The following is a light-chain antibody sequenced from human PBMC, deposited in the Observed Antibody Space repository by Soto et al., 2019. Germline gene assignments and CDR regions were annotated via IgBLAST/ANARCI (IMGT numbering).Light chain of an antibody. CDR2: KAS. V-gene: IGKV1-5*03. J-gene: IGKJ3*01. CDR3: QQRSNYYRVT. CDR1: QSIDTW. Sequence: DIQMTQSPSTLSASVGDRVTITCRASQSIDTWLAWHQQKPGQVPKLLISKASSLESGVPSRFSGSGSGTEFTLTISSLQPDDSATYYCQQRSNYYRVTFGPGTKVDIK.